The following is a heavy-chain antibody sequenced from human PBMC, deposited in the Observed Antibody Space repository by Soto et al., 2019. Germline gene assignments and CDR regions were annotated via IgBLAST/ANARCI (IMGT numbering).Heavy chain of an antibody. V-gene: IGHV3-30-3*01. J-gene: IGHJ3*02. CDR2: ISYDGSNK. CDR1: GYTFTGYY. CDR3: ARRGELERRGAFDI. D-gene: IGHD1-1*01. Sequence: GASVKVSCKASGYTFTGYYMHWVRQAPGRGLEWVAVISYDGSNKYYADSVKGRFTISRDNSKNTPYLQMNSLRAEDTAVYYCARRGELERRGAFDIWGQGTMGTVSS.